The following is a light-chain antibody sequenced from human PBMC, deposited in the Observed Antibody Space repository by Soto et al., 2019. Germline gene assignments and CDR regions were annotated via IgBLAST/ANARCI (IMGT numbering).Light chain of an antibody. CDR3: NSYAGGNNWV. CDR1: SSDVGGYNY. CDR2: EVS. J-gene: IGLJ3*02. V-gene: IGLV2-8*01. Sequence: QSALTQPPSASGSPGQSVTISCTGTSSDVGGYNYVSWYQHHPGKAPKLIIYEVSNRPSGVPDRFSGSKSGNTASLTVSGLQAEDEAYYYCNSYAGGNNWVFGGGTKLTVL.